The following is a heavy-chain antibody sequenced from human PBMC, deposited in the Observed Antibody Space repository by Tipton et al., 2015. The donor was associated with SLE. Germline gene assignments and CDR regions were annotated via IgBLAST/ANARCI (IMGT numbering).Heavy chain of an antibody. CDR1: GFTFSNYA. Sequence: GSLRLSCVASGFTFSNYAMSWVRQAPGKGLEWVSAITGNGGNTYYADSVKGQFTISRDNSKNTLYLQMNSLRAEDTAVYYCAKGGAYYGSGRLFDYWGLGTLVTVSS. D-gene: IGHD3-10*01. CDR3: AKGGAYYGSGRLFDY. CDR2: ITGNGGNT. V-gene: IGHV3-23*01. J-gene: IGHJ4*02.